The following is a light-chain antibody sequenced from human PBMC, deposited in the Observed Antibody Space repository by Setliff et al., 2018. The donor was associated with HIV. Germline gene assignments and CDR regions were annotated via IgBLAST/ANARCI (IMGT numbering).Light chain of an antibody. V-gene: IGLV1-47*02. CDR1: GSNIGRNS. CDR3: ATSDDSRSAVV. J-gene: IGLJ2*01. CDR2: NND. Sequence: QSALTQPPSTSGTPGQKVTISCSGSGSNIGRNSVFWYQQLPGTAPKLLMYNNDQRTSGVPDRFSGSKSGTSASLAISDLRSGDEADYYCATSDDSRSAVVFGGGTKVTVL.